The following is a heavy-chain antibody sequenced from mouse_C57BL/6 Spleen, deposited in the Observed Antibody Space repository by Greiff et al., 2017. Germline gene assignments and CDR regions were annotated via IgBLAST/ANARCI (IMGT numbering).Heavy chain of an antibody. J-gene: IGHJ4*01. CDR2: IDPNSGGT. CDR3: VRRGSYYRSSYRVYAMYY. Sequence: VQLQQPGAELVKPGASVKLSCKASGYTFTSYWMHWVKQRPGRGLEWIGRIDPNSGGTKYNEKFKSKATLTVDKPSSTAYMQLSGLTAEDSAVSYGVRRGSYYRSSYRVYAMYYWGEGTSVTVSS. CDR1: GYTFTSYW. V-gene: IGHV1-72*01. D-gene: IGHD1-1*01.